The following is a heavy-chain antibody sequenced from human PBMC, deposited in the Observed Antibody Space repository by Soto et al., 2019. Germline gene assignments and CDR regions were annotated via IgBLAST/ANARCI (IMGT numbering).Heavy chain of an antibody. CDR1: GFTFTSSA. J-gene: IGHJ4*02. Sequence: GASVKVCCKASGFTFTSSAVQWVRQARGQRLEWIGWIVVGSGNTNYAQKFQERVTITRDMSTSTAYMELSSLRSEDTAVYYCAAALMGRFLEWLSDWGQGTLVTVSS. D-gene: IGHD3-3*01. V-gene: IGHV1-58*01. CDR2: IVVGSGNT. CDR3: AAALMGRFLEWLSD.